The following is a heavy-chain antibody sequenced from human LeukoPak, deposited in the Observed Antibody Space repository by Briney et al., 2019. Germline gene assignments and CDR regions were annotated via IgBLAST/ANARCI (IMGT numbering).Heavy chain of an antibody. CDR3: ARVRGRGIAVAGTDY. Sequence: GGSLRLSCAASGFTFSSYAMSWVRQAPGKGLEWVSAISGSGGSTYYADSVKGRFTISRDNSKNTLYLQMNSLRAEDTAVYYCARVRGRGIAVAGTDYWGQGTLVTVSS. V-gene: IGHV3-23*01. J-gene: IGHJ4*02. D-gene: IGHD6-19*01. CDR1: GFTFSSYA. CDR2: ISGSGGST.